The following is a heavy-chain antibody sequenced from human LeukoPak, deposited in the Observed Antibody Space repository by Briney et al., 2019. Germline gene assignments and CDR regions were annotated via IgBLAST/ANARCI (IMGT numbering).Heavy chain of an antibody. D-gene: IGHD3-22*01. Sequence: SETLSLTCSVSGDSVSRSDSYWDWIRQPPGKGLEWIGTIYYSGRTYYSPSLKSRVTMSVDPSNNQFSLNLRSVTAADTAVYYCARGRYYDGSGYLEWGQGTLLSVSS. V-gene: IGHV4-39*01. CDR1: GDSVSRSDSY. CDR3: ARGRYYDGSGYLE. CDR2: IYYSGRT. J-gene: IGHJ1*01.